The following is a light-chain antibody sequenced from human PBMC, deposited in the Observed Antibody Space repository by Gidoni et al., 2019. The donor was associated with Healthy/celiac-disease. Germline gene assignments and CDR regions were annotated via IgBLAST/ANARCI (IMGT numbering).Light chain of an antibody. Sequence: DIVMTQSPDSLAVSLGERATINCKSSQSVLYSSNNKNYLAWYQQKPGQPPKLLIYGASTRESGGPDRCSGSGSGTDCILTISSMQAEDVAVDYCQQYDSTPTWTFGQGTKVEIK. J-gene: IGKJ1*01. CDR3: QQYDSTPTWT. CDR1: QSVLYSSNNKNY. CDR2: GAS. V-gene: IGKV4-1*01.